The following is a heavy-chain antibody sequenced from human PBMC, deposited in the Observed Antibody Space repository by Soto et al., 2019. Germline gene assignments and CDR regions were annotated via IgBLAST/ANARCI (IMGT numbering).Heavy chain of an antibody. V-gene: IGHV5-51*01. CDR2: IYPGDSDT. J-gene: IGHJ6*02. CDR1: GYSFTSYW. D-gene: IGHD6-19*01. CDR3: ARHRIVIPAGTVYYYYGMDV. Sequence: GESLKISCKGSGYSFTSYWIGLVRQMPGKGLEWMGIIYPGDSDTRYSPSFQGQVTISADKSISTAYLQWSSLKASDTAMYYCARHRIVIPAGTVYYYYGMDVWGQGTTVTVSS.